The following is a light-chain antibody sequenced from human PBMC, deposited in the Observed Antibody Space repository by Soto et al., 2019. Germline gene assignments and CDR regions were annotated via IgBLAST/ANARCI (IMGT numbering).Light chain of an antibody. V-gene: IGKV3D-20*01. Sequence: EIVLTQSPATLSVSPGERATLSCRASQSVCINLAWYQQKPGQPPRLLISDASTIAADILETFFRSRSWTPFSTTTIRLEPEEFAVNYCHQHAGSSRTFGQGTKVDIK. CDR3: HQHAGSSRT. CDR1: QSVCIN. J-gene: IGKJ1*01. CDR2: DAS.